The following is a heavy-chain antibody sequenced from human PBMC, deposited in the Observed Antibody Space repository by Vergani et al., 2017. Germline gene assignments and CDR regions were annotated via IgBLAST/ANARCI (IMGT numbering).Heavy chain of an antibody. CDR3: ARRRNRSGWIEVGWFDP. J-gene: IGHJ5*02. D-gene: IGHD6-19*01. CDR1: GFTFSSYA. Sequence: QVQLVESGGGVVQPGRSLRLSCAASGFTFSSYAMHWVRQAPGKGLEWVAVISYDGSNKYYADSVKGRFTISRDNSKNTLYLQMNSLRAEDTAVYYCARRRNRSGWIEVGWFDPWGQGTLVTVSS. V-gene: IGHV3-30-3*01. CDR2: ISYDGSNK.